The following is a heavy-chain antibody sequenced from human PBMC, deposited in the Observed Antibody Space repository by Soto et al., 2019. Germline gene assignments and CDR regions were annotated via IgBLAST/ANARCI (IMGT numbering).Heavy chain of an antibody. CDR3: AVSIYYGSGSYYSDY. CDR2: IYHSGST. Sequence: SETLSLTCAVSGGSISSGGYSWSWIRQPPGKGLEWIGYIYHSGSTYYNPSLKSRVTISVDRSKNQFSLKLSSVTAADTAVYYCAVSIYYGSGSYYSDYWGQGTLVTVS. V-gene: IGHV4-30-2*01. D-gene: IGHD3-10*01. CDR1: GGSISSGGYS. J-gene: IGHJ4*02.